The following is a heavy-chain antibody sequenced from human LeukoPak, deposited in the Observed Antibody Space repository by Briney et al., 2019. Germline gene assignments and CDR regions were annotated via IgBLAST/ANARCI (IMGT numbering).Heavy chain of an antibody. CDR1: GGSFSGYY. CDR3: ARGYCSSPPGAS. CDR2: INHSGST. Sequence: SETLSLTCAVYGGSFSGYYWNWIRQPPGKGLEWIGEINHSGSTNYNPSLKSRVTISVDTSKNQFSLKLSSVTAADTAVYYCARGYCSSPPGASWGQGILVTVSS. J-gene: IGHJ5*02. V-gene: IGHV4-34*01. D-gene: IGHD6-6*01.